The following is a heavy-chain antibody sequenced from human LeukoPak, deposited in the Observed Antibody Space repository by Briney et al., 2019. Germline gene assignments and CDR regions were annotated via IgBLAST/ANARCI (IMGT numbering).Heavy chain of an antibody. D-gene: IGHD3-10*01. Sequence: GGSLRLSCAASGFTFSSYAMSWVRQAPGKGLEGVSAISGSGGSTYYADSVKGRFTISRDNSKNTLYLQMNSLRAEDTAVYYCAKDLDAVLGPHGSGSDYWGQGTLVTVSS. J-gene: IGHJ4*02. CDR3: AKDLDAVLGPHGSGSDY. CDR1: GFTFSSYA. CDR2: ISGSGGST. V-gene: IGHV3-23*01.